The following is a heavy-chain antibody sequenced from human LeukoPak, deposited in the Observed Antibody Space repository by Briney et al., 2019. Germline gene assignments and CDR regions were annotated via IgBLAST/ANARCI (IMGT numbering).Heavy chain of an antibody. J-gene: IGHJ4*02. Sequence: PGGSLRLSCAASGFTLSSYEMNWFRQAPGKGLEWVSYISSSGSTIYYADSVKGRFTISRDNAKNSLYLQMNSLRAEDTAVYYCARPSIWLQKYMVDYWGQGTLVTVSP. V-gene: IGHV3-48*03. CDR3: ARPSIWLQKYMVDY. CDR1: GFTLSSYE. D-gene: IGHD5-24*01. CDR2: ISSSGSTI.